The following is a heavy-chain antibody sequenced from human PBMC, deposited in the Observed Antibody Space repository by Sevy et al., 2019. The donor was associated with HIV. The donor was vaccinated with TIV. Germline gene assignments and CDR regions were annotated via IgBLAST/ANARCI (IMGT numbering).Heavy chain of an antibody. J-gene: IGHJ6*02. CDR2: ISTESTYI. CDR1: GFTFRSYS. Sequence: GGSLRLSCAASGFTFRSYSMNWVRLAPGKGLEWISSISTESTYIYYADSLKGRFTISRDNAKNSLFLQMNSLRAEDTAVYYCARINCTNGVCFQGYYYYAMDVWGQGTTVTVSS. D-gene: IGHD2-8*01. CDR3: ARINCTNGVCFQGYYYYAMDV. V-gene: IGHV3-21*01.